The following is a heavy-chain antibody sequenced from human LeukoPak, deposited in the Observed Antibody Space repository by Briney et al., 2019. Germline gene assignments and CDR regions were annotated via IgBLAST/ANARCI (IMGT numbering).Heavy chain of an antibody. CDR3: ARGGYYGGDDY. CDR2: FSGDSSYI. D-gene: IGHD4-23*01. CDR1: GFTFSDYY. V-gene: IGHV3-11*01. Sequence: GGSLRLSCAASGFTFSDYYMRWIRQAPGKGLEGVSYFSGDSSYISYADSVQGRFTVSRDNAKLYLYLQRNSLRAEDTAVYYCARGGYYGGDDYWGQGILVTVSS. J-gene: IGHJ4*02.